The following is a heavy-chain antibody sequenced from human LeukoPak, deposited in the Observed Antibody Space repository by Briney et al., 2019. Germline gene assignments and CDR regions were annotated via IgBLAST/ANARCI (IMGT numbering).Heavy chain of an antibody. Sequence: SETLSLTCTVSGGSISSYYWSWIRQPPGKGLEWIGYIYYSGSTNYNPSLKNRVTISVDTSKNQFSLKLSSVTAADTAVYYCARGVKRTHYGDYVVGWFDPWGQGTLVTVSS. D-gene: IGHD4-17*01. CDR3: ARGVKRTHYGDYVVGWFDP. CDR1: GGSISSYY. V-gene: IGHV4-59*01. CDR2: IYYSGST. J-gene: IGHJ5*02.